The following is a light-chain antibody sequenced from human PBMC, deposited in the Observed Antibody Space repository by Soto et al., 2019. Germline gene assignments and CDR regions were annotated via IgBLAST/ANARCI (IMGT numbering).Light chain of an antibody. V-gene: IGKV1-39*01. CDR1: QSISSY. J-gene: IGKJ1*01. CDR2: AAS. CDR3: QQSYSTPPWT. Sequence: DIQMTQSPSSLSASVGDRVTITCRASQSISSYLNWYQQKPGKAPMLLIYAASSLQSGVPSRFSDSGSGTDFTLTISSLQPEDFATYYCQQSYSTPPWTFGQGTKVEIK.